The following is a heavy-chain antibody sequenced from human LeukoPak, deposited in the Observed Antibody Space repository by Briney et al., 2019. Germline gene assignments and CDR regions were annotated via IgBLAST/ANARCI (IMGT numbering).Heavy chain of an antibody. CDR1: GYRFTSYW. V-gene: IGHV5-51*01. Sequence: PGESLQISCKGSGYRFTSYWIGWVRQMPGKGLEWMGIIYPGDSDTRYSPSFQGQVTISADKSISTAYLQWSSLKASDTAMYYCARRRYSSGWRYYFDYWGQGTLVTVSS. CDR2: IYPGDSDT. CDR3: ARRRYSSGWRYYFDY. J-gene: IGHJ4*02. D-gene: IGHD6-19*01.